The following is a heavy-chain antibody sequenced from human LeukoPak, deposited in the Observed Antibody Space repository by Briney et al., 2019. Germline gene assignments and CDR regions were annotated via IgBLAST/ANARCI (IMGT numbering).Heavy chain of an antibody. J-gene: IGHJ3*02. V-gene: IGHV4-28*05. Sequence: PSETLSLACAVSGYSISSSNWWGWIRQPPGKGLEWIGYIYYSGSIYYNPSLKSRVTMSVDTSKNQFSLKLSSVSAVDTAVYYCARGEATWPYAFDIWGQGTMVTVSS. CDR2: IYYSGSI. D-gene: IGHD5-12*01. CDR1: GYSISSSNW. CDR3: ARGEATWPYAFDI.